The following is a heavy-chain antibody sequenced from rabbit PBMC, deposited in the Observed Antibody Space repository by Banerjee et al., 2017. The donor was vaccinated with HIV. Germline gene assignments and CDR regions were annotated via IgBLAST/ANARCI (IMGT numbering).Heavy chain of an antibody. V-gene: IGHV1S40*01. CDR2: INTSSGNT. CDR3: VRDSNSYYT. D-gene: IGHD8-1*01. J-gene: IGHJ4*01. Sequence: QSLEESGGDLVKPEGSLTLTCTASGFSFSNKYVMCWVRQAPGKGLEWIACINTSSGNTVYASWAKGRFTISKASSTTVTLQMTSLTAADTATYFCVRDSNSYYTWGPGTLVTVS. CDR1: GFSFSNKYV.